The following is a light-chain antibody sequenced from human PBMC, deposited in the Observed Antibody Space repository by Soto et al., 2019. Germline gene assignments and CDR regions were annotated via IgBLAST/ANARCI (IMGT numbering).Light chain of an antibody. CDR1: QSISSW. J-gene: IGKJ1*01. Sequence: DIQMTQSPSTLSASVGDRVTITCRASQSISSWLAWYQQKPGKAPKLLIYKASSLESGVPSRFSGSGSGTEFTLTISSLQPDDFATYYCQQYNSCSRRTFGQGTKVEIK. CDR3: QQYNSCSRRT. V-gene: IGKV1-5*03. CDR2: KAS.